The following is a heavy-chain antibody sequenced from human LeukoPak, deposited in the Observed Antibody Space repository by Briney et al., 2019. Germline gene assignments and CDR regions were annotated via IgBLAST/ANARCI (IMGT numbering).Heavy chain of an antibody. D-gene: IGHD5-18*01. Sequence: KSSETLSLTCTVSGGSISSGGYYWSWIRQHPGKGLEWIGYIYYSGSTYYNPSLKSRVTISVDTSKNQFSLKLSSVTAADTAVYYCARLRGYSYGYLGEHPTPHGLNWFDPWGQGTLVTVSS. J-gene: IGHJ5*02. CDR1: GGSISSGGYY. V-gene: IGHV4-31*03. CDR3: ARLRGYSYGYLGEHPTPHGLNWFDP. CDR2: IYYSGST.